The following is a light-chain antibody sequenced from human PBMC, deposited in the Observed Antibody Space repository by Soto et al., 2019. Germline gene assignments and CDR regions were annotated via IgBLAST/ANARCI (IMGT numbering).Light chain of an antibody. CDR1: QSVSKY. V-gene: IGKV3-20*01. CDR2: GAS. J-gene: IGKJ1*01. CDR3: QQYGGSPQT. Sequence: EIVLTQSPGTLALSPGEGATLSCRASQSVSKYLAWYQQKPGQAPRLIIYGASSRATGIPDSFSGSGSGTDFTVTISRLEPEDFAVYYCQQYGGSPQTFGQGTKMEIK.